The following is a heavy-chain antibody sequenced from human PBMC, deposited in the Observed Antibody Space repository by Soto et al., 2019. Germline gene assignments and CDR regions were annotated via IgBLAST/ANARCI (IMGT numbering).Heavy chain of an antibody. CDR1: GGTFSSYT. Sequence: QVQLVQSGAEVKKPGSSVKVSCKASGGTFSSYTISWVRQAPGQGLEWMGRIIPILGIANYAQKLQGRVTITADKSTSTAYMELSSLRSEDTAVYYCARDVVMIDPLAYFDLWGRGTLVTVSS. CDR2: IIPILGIA. J-gene: IGHJ2*01. D-gene: IGHD3-22*01. CDR3: ARDVVMIDPLAYFDL. V-gene: IGHV1-69*08.